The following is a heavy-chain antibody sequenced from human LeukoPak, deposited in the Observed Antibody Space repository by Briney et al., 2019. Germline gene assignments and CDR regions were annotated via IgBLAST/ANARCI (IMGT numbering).Heavy chain of an antibody. D-gene: IGHD2-2*01. CDR2: IYYSGST. CDR1: GGSISSGGYY. V-gene: IGHV4-31*03. Sequence: SQTLSLTCTVSGGSISSGGYYWSWIRQHPGKGLEWIGYIYYSGSTYYNPSLKSRATISVDTSKNQFSLKLSSVTAADTAVYYCARNLYCSSTSCYLYYYYYMDVWGKGTTVTVSS. CDR3: ARNLYCSSTSCYLYYYYYMDV. J-gene: IGHJ6*03.